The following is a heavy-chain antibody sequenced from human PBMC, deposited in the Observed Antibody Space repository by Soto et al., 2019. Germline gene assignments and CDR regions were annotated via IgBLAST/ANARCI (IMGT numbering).Heavy chain of an antibody. CDR3: AHTGSMTTVTKGAFDI. J-gene: IGHJ3*02. V-gene: IGHV2-5*02. Sequence: QITLKESSPTLVKPTQTLTLTCTFSGFSLSTSGVGVGWIRQPPGKALEWLALIYWDDDKRYSPSLRSRLTITKDTSKNQVVLTMTNMDPVDTATYYCAHTGSMTTVTKGAFDIWGQGTMVTVSS. CDR1: GFSLSTSGVG. CDR2: IYWDDDK. D-gene: IGHD4-17*01.